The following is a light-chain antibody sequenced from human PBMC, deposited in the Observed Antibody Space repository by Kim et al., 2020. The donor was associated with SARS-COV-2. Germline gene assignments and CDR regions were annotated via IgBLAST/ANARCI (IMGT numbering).Light chain of an antibody. Sequence: SVSQGQTASITCSGDKLGDKYACWYQQKPGQSPVLVIYKDSKRPSGIPERFSGSNSGNTATLTISGTQAMDEADYYCQAWDSSTWVFGGGTKLTVL. CDR3: QAWDSSTWV. J-gene: IGLJ3*02. V-gene: IGLV3-1*01. CDR2: KDS. CDR1: KLGDKY.